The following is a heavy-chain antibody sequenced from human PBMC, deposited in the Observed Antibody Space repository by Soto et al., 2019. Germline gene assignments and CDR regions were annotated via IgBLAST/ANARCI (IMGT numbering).Heavy chain of an antibody. J-gene: IGHJ6*02. Sequence: SETLSLTCTVSVDFISSYYWNWIRQPAGKGLEWIGRVSTNGATNYNPSLESRVTMSVDTSKNQFSLKLTSVTAADTAVYFCARADYEILTGSYAMDVWGQGPTVTVSS. CDR3: ARADYEILTGSYAMDV. CDR1: VDFISSYY. V-gene: IGHV4-4*07. CDR2: VSTNGAT. D-gene: IGHD3-9*01.